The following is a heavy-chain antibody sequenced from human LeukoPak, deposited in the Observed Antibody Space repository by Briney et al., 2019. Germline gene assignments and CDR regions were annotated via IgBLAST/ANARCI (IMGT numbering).Heavy chain of an antibody. V-gene: IGHV4-59*12. CDR2: IYYSGNT. Sequence: SETLSLTCTVSGGSISNYYWSWIRQPPGKGLEWIGYIYYSGNTNYNPSLKSRVTMSVDTSKNQFSLKLNSVTAADTAVYYCAREGYTYGVEGYYYYYMDVWGKGTTVTVSS. D-gene: IGHD5-18*01. CDR3: AREGYTYGVEGYYYYYMDV. J-gene: IGHJ6*03. CDR1: GGSISNYY.